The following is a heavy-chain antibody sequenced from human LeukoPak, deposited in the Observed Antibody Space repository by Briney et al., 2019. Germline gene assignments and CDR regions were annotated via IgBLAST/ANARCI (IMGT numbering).Heavy chain of an antibody. J-gene: IGHJ4*02. V-gene: IGHV1-69*13. CDR1: GGTFSSYA. Sequence: SVKVPCKASGGTFSSYAISWVRQAPGQGLEWMGGIIPIFGTANYAQKFQGRVTITADESTSTAYVELSRLRSEDTAVYYCAREGRRDGYNLPFDYWGQGTLVTVSS. CDR3: AREGRRDGYNLPFDY. D-gene: IGHD5-24*01. CDR2: IIPIFGTA.